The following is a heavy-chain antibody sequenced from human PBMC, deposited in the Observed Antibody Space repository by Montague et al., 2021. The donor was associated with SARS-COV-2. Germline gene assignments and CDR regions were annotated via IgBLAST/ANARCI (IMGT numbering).Heavy chain of an antibody. D-gene: IGHD4-23*01. CDR3: ARWDPQTLTLIGLRGKSASDX. CDR1: GGSFSGYY. Sequence: SETLSLTCAVYGGSFSGYYRTWIRQSPEKGLEWIVEINHSGTTNYNFNPSLRSRVTISVDTSKSQFSLKLTSVTAADTGVYYCARWDPQTLTLIGLRGKSASDXWGQGTLVTVSS. V-gene: IGHV4-34*01. CDR2: INHSGTT. J-gene: IGHJ4*02.